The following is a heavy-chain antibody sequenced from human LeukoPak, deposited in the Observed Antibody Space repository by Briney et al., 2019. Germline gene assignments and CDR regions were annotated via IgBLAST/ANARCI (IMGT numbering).Heavy chain of an antibody. D-gene: IGHD2-2*01. J-gene: IGHJ4*02. CDR3: EKDMRGVYCSSTSSPLLDY. CDR1: GFTFDDYA. V-gene: IGHV3-43D*04. CDR2: ISWDGGST. Sequence: GGSLRLSXAASGFTFDDYAMHWVRQAPGKGLEWVSLISWDGGSTYYADSVKGRFTISRDNSKNSLYLQMNSLRAEDTALYYCEKDMRGVYCSSTSSPLLDYGGQDTLVTVPS.